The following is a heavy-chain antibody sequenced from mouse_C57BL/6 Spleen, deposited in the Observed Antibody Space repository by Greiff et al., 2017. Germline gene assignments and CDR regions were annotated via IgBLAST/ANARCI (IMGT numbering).Heavy chain of an antibody. CDR3: VRRGDYDGGFAY. CDR1: GFSFNTYA. V-gene: IGHV10-1*01. D-gene: IGHD2-4*01. CDR2: IRSKSNNYAT. J-gene: IGHJ3*01. Sequence: EVKLVESGGGLMQPKGSLKLSCAASGFSFNTYAMNWVRQAPGKGLEWVARIRSKSNNYATYYADSVKDRFTISRDDSESMLYLQMNNLKTEDTAMYYCVRRGDYDGGFAYWGQGTLVTVSA.